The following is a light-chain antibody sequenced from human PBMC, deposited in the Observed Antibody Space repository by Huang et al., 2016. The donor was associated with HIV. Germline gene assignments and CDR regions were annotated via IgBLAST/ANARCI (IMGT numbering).Light chain of an antibody. V-gene: IGKV1-8*01. CDR2: DES. Sequence: IRMTQSPSSLSASTGDRVTMTCRASKDINNFLAWYQQRPGSVPKLLIYDESALQSGVPSRFSGNGSGTDFTLTIGCLHSEDVATYYCQQYDIHPLTFGPGTRVDIK. J-gene: IGKJ3*01. CDR1: KDINNF. CDR3: QQYDIHPLT.